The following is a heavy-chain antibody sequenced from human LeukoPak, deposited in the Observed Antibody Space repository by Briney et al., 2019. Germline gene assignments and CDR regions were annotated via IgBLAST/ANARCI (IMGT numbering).Heavy chain of an antibody. CDR2: ISYDGSNK. J-gene: IGHJ4*02. Sequence: GGSLRLSCAASGFTFSSYAMHWVRQAPGKGLEWVAVISYDGSNKYYADSVKGRFTISRDNSKNTLYLQMSSLRAEDTAVYYCARDLKNYYYDSSGCLGYWGQGTLVTVSS. D-gene: IGHD3-22*01. CDR1: GFTFSSYA. CDR3: ARDLKNYYYDSSGCLGY. V-gene: IGHV3-30-3*01.